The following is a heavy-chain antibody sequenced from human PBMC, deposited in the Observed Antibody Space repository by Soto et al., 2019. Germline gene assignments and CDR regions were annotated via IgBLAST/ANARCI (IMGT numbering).Heavy chain of an antibody. V-gene: IGHV4-4*07. Sequence: SETLSLTCTVSGGSISSYYWSWIRQPAGKGLEWIGRISTSGSTNYNRSLKSRVTLSVDTPKNQFSLKLRSVTAADTAVYYCARDLYSSSSYWFDPWGQGSLVTVSS. CDR2: ISTSGST. J-gene: IGHJ5*02. D-gene: IGHD6-6*01. CDR1: GGSISSYY. CDR3: ARDLYSSSSYWFDP.